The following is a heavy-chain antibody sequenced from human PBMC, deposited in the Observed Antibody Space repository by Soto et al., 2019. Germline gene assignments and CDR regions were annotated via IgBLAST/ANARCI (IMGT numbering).Heavy chain of an antibody. CDR1: GFTFSSYA. V-gene: IGHV3-15*07. Sequence: GGSMRLSCAASGFTFSSYAMNWVRQAPGKGLEWVGRIKSKTDGGTTDYAAPVKGRFTISRDDSKNTLYLQMNSLKTEDTAVYYCTTHLNYYDSSGYYYLNWFDPWGQGTLVTVSS. J-gene: IGHJ5*02. D-gene: IGHD3-22*01. CDR3: TTHLNYYDSSGYYYLNWFDP. CDR2: IKSKTDGGTT.